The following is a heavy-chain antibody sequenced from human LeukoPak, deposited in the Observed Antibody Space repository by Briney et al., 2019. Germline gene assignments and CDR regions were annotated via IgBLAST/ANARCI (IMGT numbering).Heavy chain of an antibody. V-gene: IGHV4-4*02. Sequence: PSETLSLTCAVSGGSISSSNWWSWVRQPPVKGLEWIGEIYHSGSTNYNPSLKSRVTISVDKSKNQFSLKLSSVTAADTAVYYCARKGPDTAMALGYWGQGTLVTVSS. CDR3: ARKGPDTAMALGY. CDR2: IYHSGST. J-gene: IGHJ4*02. CDR1: GGSISSSNW. D-gene: IGHD5-18*01.